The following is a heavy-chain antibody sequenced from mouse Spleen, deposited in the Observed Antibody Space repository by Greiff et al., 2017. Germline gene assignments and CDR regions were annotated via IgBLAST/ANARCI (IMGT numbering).Heavy chain of an antibody. CDR3: ARRVGGGYFDV. CDR1: GYAFSSYW. D-gene: IGHD1-1*02. CDR2: IYPGDGDT. J-gene: IGHJ1*01. V-gene: IGHV1-80*01. Sequence: QVQLQQSGAELVRPGSSVKISCKASGYAFSSYWMNWVKQRPGQGLEWIGQIYPGDGDTNYNGKFKGKATLTADKSSSTAYMQLSSLTSEDSAVYFCARRVGGGYFDVWGAGTTVTVSS.